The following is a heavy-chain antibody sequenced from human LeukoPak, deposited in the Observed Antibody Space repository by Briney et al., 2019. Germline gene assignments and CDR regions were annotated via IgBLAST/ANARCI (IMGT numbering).Heavy chain of an antibody. V-gene: IGHV4-39*01. CDR1: GGSISSSSYY. CDR2: IYYSGGT. J-gene: IGHJ4*02. Sequence: SETLSLTCTVSGGSISSSSYYWGWIRQPQGKGLEWIGSIYYSGGTYYNPSLKSRVTISVDTSKNQFSLKQSSVTAADTAVYYCATALPLRYFDWLRSFDYWGQGTLVTVSS. CDR3: ATALPLRYFDWLRSFDY. D-gene: IGHD3-9*01.